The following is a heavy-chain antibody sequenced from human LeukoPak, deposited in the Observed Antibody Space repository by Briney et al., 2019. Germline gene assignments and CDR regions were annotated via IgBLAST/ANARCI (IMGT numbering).Heavy chain of an antibody. J-gene: IGHJ4*02. CDR3: AKRQWLGYYFDY. CDR1: GFTFSSYA. Sequence: GRSLRLSCAASGFTFSSYAMHWVRQAPGKGLEWVAVISYDGSNKYYADSVKGRFTISRDNSKNTLYRQMNSLRAEDTAVYYCAKRQWLGYYFDYWGQGTLVTVSS. D-gene: IGHD6-19*01. V-gene: IGHV3-30-3*02. CDR2: ISYDGSNK.